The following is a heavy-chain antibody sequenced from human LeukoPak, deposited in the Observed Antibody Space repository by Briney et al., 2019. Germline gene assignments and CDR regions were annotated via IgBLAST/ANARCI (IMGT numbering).Heavy chain of an antibody. Sequence: GGSLRLSCAASGFTFSSYAMSWVRQAPGKGLEWFSAISGSGGSTYYADSVKGRFTISRDNSKNTLYLQMNSLRAEDTAVYYCAKTAAYCSGGSCYSHYYYGMDVWGQGTTVTVSS. CDR3: AKTAAYCSGGSCYSHYYYGMDV. V-gene: IGHV3-23*01. D-gene: IGHD2-15*01. CDR2: ISGSGGST. CDR1: GFTFSSYA. J-gene: IGHJ6*02.